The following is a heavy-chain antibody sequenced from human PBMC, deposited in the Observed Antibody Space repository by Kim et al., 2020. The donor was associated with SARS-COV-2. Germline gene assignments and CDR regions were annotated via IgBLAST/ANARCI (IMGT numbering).Heavy chain of an antibody. J-gene: IGHJ4*02. CDR3: ARTRTDRYFDY. D-gene: IGHD3-22*01. CDR2: T. Sequence: TTYSPSFQGQVTISADKSISTAYLQWTTLKASDTAIYYCARTRTDRYFDYWGQGALVTVSS. V-gene: IGHV5-51*01.